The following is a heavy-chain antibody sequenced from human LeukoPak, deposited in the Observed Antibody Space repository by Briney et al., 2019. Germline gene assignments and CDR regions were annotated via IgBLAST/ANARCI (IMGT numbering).Heavy chain of an antibody. CDR1: GFTFSSYG. CDR3: AKESAYYDILTGSYGMDV. V-gene: IGHV3-30*18. J-gene: IGHJ6*02. CDR2: ISYDGSNK. Sequence: GGSLRLSCAASGFTFSSYGVHWVRQAPGKGLEWVAVISYDGSNKYYADSVKGRFTISRDNSKNTLYLQMNSLRAEDTAVYYCAKESAYYDILTGSYGMDVWGQGTTVTVSS. D-gene: IGHD3-9*01.